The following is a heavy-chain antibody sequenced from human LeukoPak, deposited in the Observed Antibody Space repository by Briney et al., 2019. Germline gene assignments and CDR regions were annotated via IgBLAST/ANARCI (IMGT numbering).Heavy chain of an antibody. Sequence: GGSLRLSCAASGFIFSDYYMSWIRQAPGKGLVWVSRIKSDGRSTSYADSVKGRFTISRDNAKNTLYLQMNSLRAEDTAVYYCARDTDYGDYGDFQHWGQGTLVTVSS. V-gene: IGHV3-74*01. D-gene: IGHD4-17*01. J-gene: IGHJ1*01. CDR2: IKSDGRST. CDR1: GFIFSDYY. CDR3: ARDTDYGDYGDFQH.